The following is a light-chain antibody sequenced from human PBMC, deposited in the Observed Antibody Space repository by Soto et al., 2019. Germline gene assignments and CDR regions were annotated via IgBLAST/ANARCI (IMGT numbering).Light chain of an antibody. CDR2: TNN. CDR1: MSNIGAGYH. V-gene: IGLV1-40*01. CDR3: QSYDTTPSYV. J-gene: IGLJ1*01. Sequence: QSVLTQPPSVSGAPGQRVTISCTGSMSNIGAGYHVHWYQQLPGTAPRLLLYTNNYRPSGVPDRFSASKSGTSSSLAITGLQAEDEADYYCQSYDTTPSYVFGTGTKLTVL.